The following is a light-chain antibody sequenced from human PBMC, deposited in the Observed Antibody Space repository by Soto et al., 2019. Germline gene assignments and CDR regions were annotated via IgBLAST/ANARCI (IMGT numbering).Light chain of an antibody. J-gene: IGKJ4*01. CDR1: QSISSY. CDR3: QPSYSTLHP. CDR2: ASS. V-gene: IGKV1-39*01. Sequence: DIQMTQSPSSMSASVGDRVTITCRASQSISSYLNWYQQKPWKAPKLLMYASSSLQSRVPSRFSGSGSGTDFTLTISSLQPEDFATYYCQPSYSTLHPFGGREKLQIK.